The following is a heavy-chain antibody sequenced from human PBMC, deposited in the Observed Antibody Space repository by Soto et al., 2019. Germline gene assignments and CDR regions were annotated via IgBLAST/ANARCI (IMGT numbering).Heavy chain of an antibody. J-gene: IGHJ5*02. V-gene: IGHV1-18*01. CDR3: TRVVGIAPGGADNWFDP. CDR1: GYTFTSYG. Sequence: QVQLVQSGAEVKKPGASVKVSCKSSGYTFTSYGISWVRQAPGQGLEWMGWISAYNGNTNYAQKLQGRVTMTTDTSTSTAYMELRSLRPDDTAVYFCTRVVGIAPGGADNWFDPWGQGTLVTVSS. D-gene: IGHD6-13*01. CDR2: ISAYNGNT.